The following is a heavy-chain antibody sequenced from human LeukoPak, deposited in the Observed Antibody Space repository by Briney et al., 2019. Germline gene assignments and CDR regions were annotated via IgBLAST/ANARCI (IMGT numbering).Heavy chain of an antibody. D-gene: IGHD2-2*01. CDR3: ARSQYCSSTSYYLLNRSYYYYYMDV. CDR1: GYSFTSYW. CDR2: IYPGDSDT. J-gene: IGHJ6*03. Sequence: GESLKISCKGSGYSFTSYWIGWVRQMPGKGLEWMGIIYPGDSDTRYSPSFQGQVTISADKSISTAYLQWSSLKASDTAMYYCARSQYCSSTSYYLLNRSYYYYYMDVWGKGTTVTVSS. V-gene: IGHV5-51*01.